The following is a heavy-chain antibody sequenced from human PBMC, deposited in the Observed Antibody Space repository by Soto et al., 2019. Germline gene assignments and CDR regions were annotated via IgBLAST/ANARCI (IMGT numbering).Heavy chain of an antibody. V-gene: IGHV3-30*18. J-gene: IGHJ4*02. CDR1: GFTFSSYG. Sequence: GGSLRLSCAASGFTFSSYGMHWVRQAPGKGLEWVAVISYDGSNKYYADSVKGRFTISRDNSKNTLYLQMNSLRAEDTAVYYCAKGGVPAAPLNYFDYWGQGTLVTVSS. CDR2: ISYDGSNK. D-gene: IGHD2-2*01. CDR3: AKGGVPAAPLNYFDY.